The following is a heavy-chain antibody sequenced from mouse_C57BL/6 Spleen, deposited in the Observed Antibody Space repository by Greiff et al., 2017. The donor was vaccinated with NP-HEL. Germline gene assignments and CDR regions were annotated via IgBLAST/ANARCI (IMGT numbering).Heavy chain of an antibody. Sequence: QVQLQQPGAELVKPGASVKMSCTASGYTFTSYWITWVKQRPGQGLEWIGDIYPGSGSTNYNEKFKSKATLTVDTSSSTAYLQLSSLTSEDSAVYYCARWGNYRGYYYAMDYWGQGTSVTVSS. J-gene: IGHJ4*01. D-gene: IGHD1-1*01. CDR1: GYTFTSYW. V-gene: IGHV1-55*01. CDR2: IYPGSGST. CDR3: ARWGNYRGYYYAMDY.